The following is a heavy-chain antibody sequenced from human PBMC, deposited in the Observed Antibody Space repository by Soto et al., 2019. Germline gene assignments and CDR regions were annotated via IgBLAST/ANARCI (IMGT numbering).Heavy chain of an antibody. J-gene: IGHJ6*02. V-gene: IGHV3-20*04. CDR1: GFTVSNRY. Sequence: PGGSLRLSCVASGFTVSNRYMSWVPQAPGQGLEWVSGINWNGGSTGYADSVKGRFTISRDNAKNSLYLQMNSLRAEDTALYYCVILYYDCSGYLNTPTSTTGMDVWGQGDALTISS. CDR2: INWNGGST. CDR3: VILYYDCSGYLNTPTSTTGMDV. D-gene: IGHD3-22*01.